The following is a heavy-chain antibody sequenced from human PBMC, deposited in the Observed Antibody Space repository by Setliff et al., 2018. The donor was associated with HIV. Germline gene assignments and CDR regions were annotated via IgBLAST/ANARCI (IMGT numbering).Heavy chain of an antibody. CDR1: GFSISSRYY. Sequence: KPSETLSLTCDVSGFSISSRYYWGWIRQSPGKGLEWIGNIYHTGSSYYNPSLNDRATISLDTSKNQFSLKLNSVTAADTAMYYCARDGGSSGWYFVLGYSDYWGPGTLVTVSS. D-gene: IGHD6-19*01. CDR2: IYHTGSS. J-gene: IGHJ4*02. CDR3: ARDGGSSGWYFVLGYSDY. V-gene: IGHV4-38-2*02.